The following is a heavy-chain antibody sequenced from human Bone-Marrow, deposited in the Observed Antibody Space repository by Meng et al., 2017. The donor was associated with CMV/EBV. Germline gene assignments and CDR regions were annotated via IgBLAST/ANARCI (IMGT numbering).Heavy chain of an antibody. CDR2: ISSSSSYI. Sequence: GGSLRLSCAASGFTFSSDSMNWVRQAPGKGLEWVSSISSSSSYIYYADSVKGRFTISRDNAKNSLYLQMNSLTAEDTAVYYCARTYYDSWSGYSEGAFDIWGQGTMVTVSS. V-gene: IGHV3-21*01. CDR1: GFTFSSDS. D-gene: IGHD3-3*01. CDR3: ARTYYDSWSGYSEGAFDI. J-gene: IGHJ3*02.